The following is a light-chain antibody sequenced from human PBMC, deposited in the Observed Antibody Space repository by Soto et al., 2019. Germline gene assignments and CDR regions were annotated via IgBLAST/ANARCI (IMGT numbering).Light chain of an antibody. CDR3: QPYGSSLLT. J-gene: IGKJ4*01. CDR2: GAS. CDR1: QSVSSSY. Sequence: EIVLTQSPGTLSLSPGERATLSCRASQSVSSSYLAWYQQKPGQAPRLLIYGASSRATGIPDRFSGSVSGTDFTLNISRLEPEDFAVYYCQPYGSSLLTFGGGTKIEIK. V-gene: IGKV3-20*01.